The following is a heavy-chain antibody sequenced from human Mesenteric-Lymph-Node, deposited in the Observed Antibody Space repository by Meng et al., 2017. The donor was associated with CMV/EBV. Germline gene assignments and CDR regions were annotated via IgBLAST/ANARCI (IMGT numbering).Heavy chain of an antibody. CDR1: GYTFTSYG. CDR2: ISAYTGNT. Sequence: ASVKVSCKASGYTFTSYGISWVRQAPGRGLEWMGWISAYTGNTNYAQKFQGRVTVTTDTSTSTAHLEVRSLRSDDTAVYYCARGSAVTPFRWIDPWGQGTLVTVSS. D-gene: IGHD4-11*01. V-gene: IGHV1-18*01. J-gene: IGHJ5*02. CDR3: ARGSAVTPFRWIDP.